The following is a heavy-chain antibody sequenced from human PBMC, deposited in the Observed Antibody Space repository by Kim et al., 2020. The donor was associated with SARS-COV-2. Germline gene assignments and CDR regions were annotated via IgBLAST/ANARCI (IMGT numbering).Heavy chain of an antibody. CDR3: ARESGVLRYFDWLSIRAYYNWFDP. CDR1: GYSISSGYY. D-gene: IGHD3-9*01. V-gene: IGHV4-38-2*02. J-gene: IGHJ5*02. Sequence: SETLSLTCTVSGYSISSGYYWGWIRQPPGKGLEWIGSIYHSGSTYYNPSLKSRVTISVDTSKNQFSLKLSSVTAADTAVYYCARESGVLRYFDWLSIRAYYNWFDPWGQGTLVTVSS. CDR2: IYHSGST.